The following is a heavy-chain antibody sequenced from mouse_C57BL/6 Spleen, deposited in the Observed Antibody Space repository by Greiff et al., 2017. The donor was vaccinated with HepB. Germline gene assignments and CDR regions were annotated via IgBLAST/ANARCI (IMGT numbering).Heavy chain of an antibody. D-gene: IGHD4-1*01. CDR3: ARSPLGPDY. CDR1: GYTFTDYY. V-gene: IGHV1-26*01. Sequence: EVQLQQSGPELVKPGASVKISCKASGYTFTDYYMNWVKQSHGKSLEWIGDINPNNGGTSYNQKFKGKATLTVDKSSSTAYMELRSLTSEDSAVYYCARSPLGPDYWGQGTTLTVSS. CDR2: INPNNGGT. J-gene: IGHJ2*01.